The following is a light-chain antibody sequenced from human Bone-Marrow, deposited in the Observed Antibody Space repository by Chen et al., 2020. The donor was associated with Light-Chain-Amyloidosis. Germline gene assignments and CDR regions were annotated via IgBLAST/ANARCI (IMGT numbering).Light chain of an antibody. CDR1: SSDIGGYDY. CDR3: CAYAGTYTWL. CDR2: DVN. Sequence: QSALTQPHSVSGSPGQSVTIPCTGTSSDIGGYDYVSWYQQYPGTAPKLIIYDVNKRPSGVPDRFSASKSANTASLTISGLQADDEAEYHCCAYAGTYTWLFGGGTRLTVL. V-gene: IGLV2-11*01. J-gene: IGLJ3*02.